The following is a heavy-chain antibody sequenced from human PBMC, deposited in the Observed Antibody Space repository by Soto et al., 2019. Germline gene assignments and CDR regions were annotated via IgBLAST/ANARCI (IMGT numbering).Heavy chain of an antibody. CDR2: IRQDGGEK. V-gene: IGHV3-7*05. J-gene: IGHJ4*02. CDR3: VRDVSGWYGY. CDR1: GFTFSTFW. D-gene: IGHD6-19*01. Sequence: EVQLVESGGGLVQPGGSLRLSCATSGFTFSTFWMTWVRQTPGKGLEWVANIRQDGGEKYYVDSVRGRFTISRDNANNTLYLQTNGLRAEDTATCYCVRDVSGWYGYWGQGTLVTVSS.